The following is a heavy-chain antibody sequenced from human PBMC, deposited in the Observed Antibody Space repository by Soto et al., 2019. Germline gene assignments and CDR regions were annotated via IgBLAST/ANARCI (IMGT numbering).Heavy chain of an antibody. D-gene: IGHD3-3*01. CDR2: IYYSGST. Sequence: SETLSLTCTVSGGSISSYYWSWIRQPPGKGLEWIGYIYYSGSTNYNPSLKSRVTISVDTSKNQFSLKLSSVTAADTAVYYCASLSSNYDFWSDVYYFDYSAQGTLVTVSS. CDR1: GGSISSYY. CDR3: ASLSSNYDFWSDVYYFDY. J-gene: IGHJ4*02. V-gene: IGHV4-59*08.